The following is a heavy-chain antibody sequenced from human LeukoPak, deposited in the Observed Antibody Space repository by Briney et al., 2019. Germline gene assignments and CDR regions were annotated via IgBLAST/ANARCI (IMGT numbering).Heavy chain of an antibody. J-gene: IGHJ5*02. CDR2: MNPNSGNT. D-gene: IGHD3-3*01. V-gene: IGHV1-8*01. Sequence: ASVKVSCKASGYTFTSYDINWVRQATGQGLEWMGWMNPNSGNTGYAQKFQGRATMTRNTSISTAYMELSSLRSEDTAVYYCARGTANYDFWSGYINWFDPWGQGTLVTVSS. CDR3: ARGTANYDFWSGYINWFDP. CDR1: GYTFTSYD.